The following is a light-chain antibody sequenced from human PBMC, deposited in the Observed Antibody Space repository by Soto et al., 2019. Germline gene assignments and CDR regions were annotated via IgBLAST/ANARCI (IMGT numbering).Light chain of an antibody. CDR2: GAS. J-gene: IGKJ5*01. Sequence: IVLTHSPGTLSFSPGERATLSFRASQTIYNNYLAWFQHKPGQAPRLLIYGASSRATGIPDRFSGSGSGTDFTLIISRLESEDFAVYFCQQYGSSITFGQGTRLEI. CDR3: QQYGSSIT. V-gene: IGKV3-20*01. CDR1: QTIYNNY.